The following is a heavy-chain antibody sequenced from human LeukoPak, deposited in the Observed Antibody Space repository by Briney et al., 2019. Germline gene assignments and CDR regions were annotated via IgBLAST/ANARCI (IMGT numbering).Heavy chain of an antibody. D-gene: IGHD3-3*01. V-gene: IGHV1-69*01. J-gene: IGHJ6*03. CDR2: IIPIFGTA. Sequence: GSSVKVSCKASGGTFSSYAISWVRQAPGQGLEWIGGIIPIFGTANYAQKFQGRVTITADESTSTAYMELSSLRSEDTAAYYCARADPLEWFGPVYYYYMDVWGKGTTVTVSS. CDR3: ARADPLEWFGPVYYYYMDV. CDR1: GGTFSSYA.